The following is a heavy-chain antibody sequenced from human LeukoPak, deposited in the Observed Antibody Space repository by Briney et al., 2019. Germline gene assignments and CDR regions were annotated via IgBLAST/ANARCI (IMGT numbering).Heavy chain of an antibody. CDR1: GFTFSSYA. V-gene: IGHV3-30*02. D-gene: IGHD6-13*01. CDR3: AKDHGSSDWYYFDY. J-gene: IGHJ4*02. CDR2: VHYDGSNN. Sequence: GGSLRLSCAASGFTFSSYAMHWVRQAPGKGLEWVAFVHYDGSNNYYTDSVNGRFTISRDNSKNTLYLQMNTLRADATAVYYCAKDHGSSDWYYFDYWGQGTLVTVSS.